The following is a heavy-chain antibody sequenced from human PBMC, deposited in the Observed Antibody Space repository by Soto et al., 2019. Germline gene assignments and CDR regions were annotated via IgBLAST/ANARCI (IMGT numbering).Heavy chain of an antibody. CDR2: INTGCGNT. J-gene: IGHJ5*02. CDR3: ARDPEAAAGSGDWFDP. D-gene: IGHD6-13*01. CDR1: GYTFTNYP. Sequence: ASLNVSCKTAGYTFTNYPIHWVRQAPEQRLEWMGWINTGCGNTKYLKKFQGRVTITRDTSASTAYMELSSLRSEDTAVYYCARDPEAAAGSGDWFDPWGQGTLVTVSS. V-gene: IGHV1-3*04.